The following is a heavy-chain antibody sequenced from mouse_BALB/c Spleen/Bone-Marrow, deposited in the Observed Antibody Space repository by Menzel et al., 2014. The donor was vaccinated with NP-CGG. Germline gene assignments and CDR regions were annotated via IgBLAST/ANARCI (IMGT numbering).Heavy chain of an antibody. Sequence: LEWIGVINPGSGGTNYNEKFKAKATLTADKSSGTAYMQLSSLTSDDSAVYFCARCLTGTSAMDYWGQGTSVTVSS. V-gene: IGHV1-54*01. CDR3: ARCLTGTSAMDY. CDR2: INPGSGGT. J-gene: IGHJ4*01. D-gene: IGHD4-1*01.